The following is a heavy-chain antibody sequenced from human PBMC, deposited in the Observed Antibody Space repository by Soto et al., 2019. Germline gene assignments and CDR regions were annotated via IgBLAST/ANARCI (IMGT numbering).Heavy chain of an antibody. CDR1: GFTFSSYG. CDR3: AKHEYILGYGSGSYYKFYDGMDV. J-gene: IGHJ6*02. D-gene: IGHD3-10*01. CDR2: ISYDGSNK. Sequence: GGSLRLSCAASGFTFSSYGMHWVRQAPGKGLEWVAVISYDGSNKYYADSVKGRFTISRDNSKNTLYLQMNSLRAEDTAVYYCAKHEYILGYGSGSYYKFYDGMDVWGQGTTVTV. V-gene: IGHV3-30*18.